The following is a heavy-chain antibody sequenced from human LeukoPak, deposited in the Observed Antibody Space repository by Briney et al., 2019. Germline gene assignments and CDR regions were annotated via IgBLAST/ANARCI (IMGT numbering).Heavy chain of an antibody. CDR1: GDSINSGAYG. J-gene: IGHJ5*02. Sequence: SETLSLTCTVSGDSINSGAYGWSWIRQPPGKGLEWIGDIYHSGISSYSPSLKSRVTIPVDSSKNHFSLRLTSVTAADTAVYFCARDLRGCDSATCYRWFDPWGQGTLVIVSS. CDR3: ARDLRGCDSATCYRWFDP. D-gene: IGHD2-2*01. V-gene: IGHV4-30-2*01. CDR2: IYHSGIS.